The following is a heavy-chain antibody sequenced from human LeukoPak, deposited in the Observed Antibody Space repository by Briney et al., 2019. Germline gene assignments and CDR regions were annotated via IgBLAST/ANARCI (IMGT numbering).Heavy chain of an antibody. Sequence: GGSLRLSCAASGFTFSSYAMHWVRQAPGKGLEWVAVISYDESNKYYADSVKGRFTISRDNSKNTVYLQMNSLRIEDTAVYYCARDRFDYWGQGTLVTVSS. V-gene: IGHV3-30-3*01. J-gene: IGHJ4*02. CDR1: GFTFSSYA. CDR3: ARDRFDY. CDR2: ISYDESNK.